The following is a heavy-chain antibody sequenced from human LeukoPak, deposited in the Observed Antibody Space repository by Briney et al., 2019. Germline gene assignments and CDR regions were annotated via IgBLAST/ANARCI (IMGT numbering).Heavy chain of an antibody. J-gene: IGHJ4*02. Sequence: GASVKVSCKASGNTFTGYYMHWVRQAPGQGLEWMGWINPNSGGTNYAQKFQGRVTMTRDTSISTAYMELSRLRSDDTAVYYCARTGPYYDFWSGYHTPYYFDYWGQGTLVTVSS. CDR3: ARTGPYYDFWSGYHTPYYFDY. V-gene: IGHV1-2*02. CDR1: GNTFTGYY. D-gene: IGHD3-3*01. CDR2: INPNSGGT.